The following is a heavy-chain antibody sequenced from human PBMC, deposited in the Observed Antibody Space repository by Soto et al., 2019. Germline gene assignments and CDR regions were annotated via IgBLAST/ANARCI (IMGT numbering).Heavy chain of an antibody. V-gene: IGHV3-33*01. Sequence: SLRLSCAASGFTFSSYGMHWVRQAPGKGLERVAVIWYDGSNKYYADSVKGRFTISRDNSKNTLYLQMNSLRAEDTAVYYCARDNYDFWSGYPPASFDYWGQGTLVTVSS. CDR1: GFTFSSYG. J-gene: IGHJ4*02. CDR3: ARDNYDFWSGYPPASFDY. CDR2: IWYDGSNK. D-gene: IGHD3-3*01.